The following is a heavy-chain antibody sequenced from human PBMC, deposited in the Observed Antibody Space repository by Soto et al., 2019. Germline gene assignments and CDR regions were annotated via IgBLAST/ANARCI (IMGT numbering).Heavy chain of an antibody. CDR1: GGSFSGYY. V-gene: IGHV4-34*01. CDR2: TNHSGST. D-gene: IGHD3-10*01. CDR3: ARITGGYYFLNWFDP. J-gene: IGHJ5*02. Sequence: SETLSLTCAVYGGSFSGYYWSWIRQPPGKGLEWIGETNHSGSTNYNPSLKSRVTISVDTSKNQFSLKLSSVTAADTAVYYCARITGGYYFLNWFDPWGQGTLVTVSS.